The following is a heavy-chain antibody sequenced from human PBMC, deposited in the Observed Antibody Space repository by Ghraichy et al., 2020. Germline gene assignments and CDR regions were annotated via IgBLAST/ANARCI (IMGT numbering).Heavy chain of an antibody. V-gene: IGHV3-21*01. CDR1: GFTFSSYS. Sequence: GGSLRLSCAASGFTFSSYSMNWVRQAPGKGLEWVSSISSSSSYIYYADSVKGRFTISRDNAKNSLYLQMNSLRAEDTAVYYCARDFGGLTYYGDYVLPDIWGQGTMVTVSS. CDR3: ARDFGGLTYYGDYVLPDI. CDR2: ISSSSSYI. D-gene: IGHD4-17*01. J-gene: IGHJ3*02.